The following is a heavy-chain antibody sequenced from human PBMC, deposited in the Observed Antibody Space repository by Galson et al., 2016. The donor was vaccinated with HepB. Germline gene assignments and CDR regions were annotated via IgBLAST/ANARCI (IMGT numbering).Heavy chain of an antibody. Sequence: SLRLSCAASGFSFRTYAMHWVRQAPGKGLEWVALIWNDGNNKYYADSVKGRFTISRDNSKNTLFLQMNSLRAEDTAVYYCARDEITVIRGNIYYSGMHVWGLGTTVTASS. D-gene: IGHD3-10*01. CDR2: IWNDGNNK. CDR3: ARDEITVIRGNIYYSGMHV. CDR1: GFSFRTYA. J-gene: IGHJ6*02. V-gene: IGHV3-33*01.